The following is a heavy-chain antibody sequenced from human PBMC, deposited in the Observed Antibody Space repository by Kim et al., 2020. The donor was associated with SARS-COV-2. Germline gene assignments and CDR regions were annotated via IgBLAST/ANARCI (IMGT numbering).Heavy chain of an antibody. Sequence: SETLSLTCAVYGGSFSGYYWSWIRQPPGKGLEWIGEINHSGSTNYNPSLKSRVTISVDTSKNQFSLKLSSVTAADTAVYYCARAPIGSGSYYNHKPNYGMDVWGQGTTVTVSS. CDR2: INHSGST. CDR1: GGSFSGYY. V-gene: IGHV4-34*01. J-gene: IGHJ6*02. D-gene: IGHD3-10*01. CDR3: ARAPIGSGSYYNHKPNYGMDV.